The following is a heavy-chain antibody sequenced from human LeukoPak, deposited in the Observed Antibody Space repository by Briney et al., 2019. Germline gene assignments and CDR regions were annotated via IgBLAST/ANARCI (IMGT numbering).Heavy chain of an antibody. D-gene: IGHD3-10*01. CDR2: ISGNGGST. V-gene: IGHV3-64*01. CDR1: GFTFSVSV. J-gene: IGHJ4*02. CDR3: ARDLSGGGLDY. Sequence: GGSLRLSCAASGFTFSVSVMHWVRQAPGKGLEYVSVISGNGGSTSYANSVKGRFTISRDNSKNTLYLQMGSLRAEDMAVYYCARDLSGGGLDYWGQGTLVTVSS.